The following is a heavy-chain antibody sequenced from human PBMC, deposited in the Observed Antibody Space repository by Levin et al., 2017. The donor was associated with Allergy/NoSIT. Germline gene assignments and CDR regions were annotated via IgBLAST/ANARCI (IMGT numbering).Heavy chain of an antibody. D-gene: IGHD3-10*01. CDR3: AADGGTLWFGADYYYDYGMDV. CDR1: GFTFTSSA. J-gene: IGHJ6*02. V-gene: IGHV1-58*01. CDR2: IVVGSGNT. Sequence: SVKVSCKASGFTFTSSAVQWVRQARGQRLEWIGWIVVGSGNTNYAQKFQERVTITRDMSTSTAYMELSSLRSEDTAVYYCAADGGTLWFGADYYYDYGMDVWGQGTTVTVSS.